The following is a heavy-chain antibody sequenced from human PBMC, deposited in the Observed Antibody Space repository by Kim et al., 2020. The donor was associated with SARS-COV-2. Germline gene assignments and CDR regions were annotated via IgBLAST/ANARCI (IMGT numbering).Heavy chain of an antibody. CDR2: ISSSSTI. CDR1: GFTFSSYS. Sequence: GGSLRLSCAASGFTFSSYSMNWVRQAPGNGQEWVSYISSSSTIYYADSVKGRFTISRDNAKNSLYLQMNSLRDEDTAVYYCARAPPGSYYYDSSGYLDY. V-gene: IGHV3-48*02. CDR3: ARAPPGSYYYDSSGYLDY. J-gene: IGHJ4*01. D-gene: IGHD3-22*01.